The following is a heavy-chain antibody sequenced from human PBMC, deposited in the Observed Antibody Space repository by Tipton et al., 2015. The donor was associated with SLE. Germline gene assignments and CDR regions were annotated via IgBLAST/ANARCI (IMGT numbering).Heavy chain of an antibody. D-gene: IGHD3-16*01. Sequence: TLSLTCTVSGGSISSSSYYWGWIRQPPGKGLEWIGSIYYSGSTYYNPSLKSRVTISVDTSKNQFPLKLSSVTAADTAVYYCARHPGGAGAFDIWGQGTMVTVSS. J-gene: IGHJ3*02. CDR3: ARHPGGAGAFDI. CDR2: IYYSGST. CDR1: GGSISSSSYY. V-gene: IGHV4-39*01.